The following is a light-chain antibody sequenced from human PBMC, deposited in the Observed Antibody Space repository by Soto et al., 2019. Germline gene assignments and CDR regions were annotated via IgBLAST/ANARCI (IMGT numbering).Light chain of an antibody. CDR3: QQFGSSPEYT. V-gene: IGKV3-20*01. Sequence: EIVLTQSPGTLYLSPGERATLSCRASQSVSSSQLAWYQQKPGQAPRLLIYGASTTATGIPDRFSGGGSGTDFTLTISRLEPEDFAVYYCQQFGSSPEYTFGQGTKLEVK. CDR1: QSVSSSQ. CDR2: GAS. J-gene: IGKJ2*01.